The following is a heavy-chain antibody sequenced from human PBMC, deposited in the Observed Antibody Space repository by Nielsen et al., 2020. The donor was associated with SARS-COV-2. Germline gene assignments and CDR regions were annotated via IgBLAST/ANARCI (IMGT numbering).Heavy chain of an antibody. J-gene: IGHJ5*02. CDR1: GGSISSSSYY. CDR3: ARRPAWFDP. V-gene: IGHV4-39*02. Sequence: GSLRLSCTVSGGSISSSSYYWGWIRQPPGKGLEWIRSIYYSGSTYYNPSLKSRVTISVDTSKNHFSLKLSSVTAADTAVYYCARRPAWFDPWGQGTLVTVSS. CDR2: IYYSGST.